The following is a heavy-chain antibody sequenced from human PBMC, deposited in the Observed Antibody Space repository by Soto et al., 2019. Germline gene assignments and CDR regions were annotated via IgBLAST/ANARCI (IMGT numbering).Heavy chain of an antibody. V-gene: IGHV1-69*18. Sequence: QVQLVQSGTEVKKPGASVKVSCKASGGSFSRSGFHWVRQAPGQGLEWMGMIVPSVDTTNYAQKFQARVTISADQFTSTVYMELRSLRSEDTAVYYCARCPQPPDTADPYAVDVWGQGTRVIVSS. CDR2: IVPSVDTT. CDR3: ARCPQPPDTADPYAVDV. CDR1: GGSFSRSG. D-gene: IGHD5-18*01. J-gene: IGHJ6*02.